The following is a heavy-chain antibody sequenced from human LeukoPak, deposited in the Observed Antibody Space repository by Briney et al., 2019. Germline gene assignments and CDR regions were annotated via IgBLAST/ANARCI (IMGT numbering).Heavy chain of an antibody. V-gene: IGHV3-21*01. J-gene: IGHJ4*02. Sequence: GGSLRLSCAASGFTFSSYSMNWVRQAPGKGLEWVSSISSSSSYIYYADSVKGRFTISRDNAKNSLYLQMNSLRAEDTAVYYCARDGCSSTSCYALDYWGQGTLVTVSS. D-gene: IGHD2-2*01. CDR2: ISSSSSYI. CDR3: ARDGCSSTSCYALDY. CDR1: GFTFSSYS.